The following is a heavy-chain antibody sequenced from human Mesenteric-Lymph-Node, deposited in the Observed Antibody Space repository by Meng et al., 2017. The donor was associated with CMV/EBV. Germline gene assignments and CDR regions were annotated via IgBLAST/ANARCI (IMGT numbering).Heavy chain of an antibody. CDR1: GFTFSSYS. CDR3: AKGGLGWYFNY. J-gene: IGHJ4*02. D-gene: IGHD3/OR15-3a*01. V-gene: IGHV3-21*04. CDR2: ISSSSSYI. Sequence: GGSLRLSCAASGFTFSSYSMNWVRQAPGKGLEWVSSISSSSSYIYYADSVKGRFTISRDNSKNTLYLQMDSLRTEDTAVYYCAKGGLGWYFNYWGQGTLVTVSS.